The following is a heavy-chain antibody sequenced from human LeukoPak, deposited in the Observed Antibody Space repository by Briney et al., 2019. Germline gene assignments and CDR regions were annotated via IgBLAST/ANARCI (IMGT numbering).Heavy chain of an antibody. CDR3: ASGLISSGYSYGYTDY. V-gene: IGHV7-4-1*02. J-gene: IGHJ4*02. CDR1: GYTFTSYA. D-gene: IGHD5-18*01. CDR2: INTNTGNP. Sequence: ASVKVSCKASGYTFTSYAMNWVRQAPGQGLEWMGWINTNTGNPTYAQGFTGRFVFSLDTSVSTAYLQISSLKAEDTAVYYCASGLISSGYSYGYTDYWGQGTLVTVSS.